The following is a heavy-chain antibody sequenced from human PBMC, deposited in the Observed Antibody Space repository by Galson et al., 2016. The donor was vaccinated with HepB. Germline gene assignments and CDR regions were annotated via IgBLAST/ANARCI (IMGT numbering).Heavy chain of an antibody. D-gene: IGHD6-25*01. V-gene: IGHV3-30-3*01. CDR2: ISVDGVGK. Sequence: SLRLSCAASGLTLSNHVIHCVRQASGKGLEWVAAISVDGVGKYYADSVKGRFTVSRVNSKNIVYLQMNSVRVEDTAIYFCATEGGTSGRAGYLDYWGQGTLVTVSS. J-gene: IGHJ4*02. CDR3: ATEGGTSGRAGYLDY. CDR1: GLTLSNHV.